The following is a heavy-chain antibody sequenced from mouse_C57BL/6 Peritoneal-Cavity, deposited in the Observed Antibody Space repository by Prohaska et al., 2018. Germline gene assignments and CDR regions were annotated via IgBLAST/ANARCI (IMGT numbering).Heavy chain of an antibody. CDR3: MRYGNYWYFDV. Sequence: EVQLLETGGGLVQPGGSRGLSCEGSGFTFSGFWMSWVRQTPGKTLEWFGAINSDGSAINYAPAIKDRFTIFRDNDKSTLYLQMSNVRSEDTATYFCMRYGNYWYFDVWGTGTTVTVSS. V-gene: IGHV11-2*01. J-gene: IGHJ1*03. D-gene: IGHD2-1*01. CDR2: INSDGSAI. CDR1: GFTFSGFW.